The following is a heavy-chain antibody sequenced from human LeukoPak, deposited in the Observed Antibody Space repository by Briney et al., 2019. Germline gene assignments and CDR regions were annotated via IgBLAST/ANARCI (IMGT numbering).Heavy chain of an antibody. CDR1: GGSISTYY. Sequence: SETLSLTCTVSGGSISTYYWSWIRQPPGKRLEWIGYILYTGNTNYNPSLKSRVTMSVDTSKNQFSLKLSSVTAADTAVYYCAREDPQTTVPEGMDVRGPGTTVTVSS. J-gene: IGHJ6*02. CDR3: AREDPQTTVPEGMDV. V-gene: IGHV4-59*01. CDR2: ILYTGNT. D-gene: IGHD4-17*01.